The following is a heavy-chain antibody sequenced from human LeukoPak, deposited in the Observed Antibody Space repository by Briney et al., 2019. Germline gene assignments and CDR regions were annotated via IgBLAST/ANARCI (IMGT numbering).Heavy chain of an antibody. Sequence: PGESLRLSCAASGFTFSSYAMSWVRQAPGKGLEWVSAISGSGGSTYYADSVKGRFTISRDNSKNTLYLQMNSLRAEDTAVYYCAKDPGITMIVVVNWFDPWGQGTLVTVSS. J-gene: IGHJ5*02. V-gene: IGHV3-23*01. CDR3: AKDPGITMIVVVNWFDP. CDR1: GFTFSSYA. CDR2: ISGSGGST. D-gene: IGHD3-22*01.